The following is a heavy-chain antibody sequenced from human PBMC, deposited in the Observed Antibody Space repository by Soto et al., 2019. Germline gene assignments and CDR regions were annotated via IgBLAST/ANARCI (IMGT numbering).Heavy chain of an antibody. Sequence: QVQLVESGGGVVQPGRSLRLSCAASRFTFSSYAMHWVRQAPGKGLEWVAVISYDGSNKYYADSVKGRFTISRDNSKNTLYLQMNSLRAEDTAVYYCARDITMVRGVIITSGMDVWGQGTTVTVSS. D-gene: IGHD3-10*01. CDR1: RFTFSSYA. CDR2: ISYDGSNK. CDR3: ARDITMVRGVIITSGMDV. J-gene: IGHJ6*02. V-gene: IGHV3-30-3*01.